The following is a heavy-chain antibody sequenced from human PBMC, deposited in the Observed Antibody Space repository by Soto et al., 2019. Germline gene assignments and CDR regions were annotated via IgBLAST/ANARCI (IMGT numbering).Heavy chain of an antibody. V-gene: IGHV1-2*04. CDR1: GYTFTGYY. D-gene: IGHD3-3*01. Sequence: GASVKVSCKASGYTFTGYYMHWVRQAPGQGLEWMGWINPNSGGTNYAQKFQGWVTMTRDTSISTAYMELSRLRSDDTAVYYCARSRTIFGVVTYYFDYWGQGTLVTVSS. CDR3: ARSRTIFGVVTYYFDY. CDR2: INPNSGGT. J-gene: IGHJ4*02.